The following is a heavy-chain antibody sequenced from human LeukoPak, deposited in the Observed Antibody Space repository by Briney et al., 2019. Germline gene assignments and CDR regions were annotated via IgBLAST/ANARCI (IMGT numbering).Heavy chain of an antibody. J-gene: IGHJ4*02. CDR2: INTNTGNP. CDR3: AKQGPGYCGGTSCYGVDY. D-gene: IGHD2-2*01. V-gene: IGHV7-4-1*02. Sequence: ASVKVSCKASGYTFTSYAMNWVRQAPGQGLEWMGWINTNTGNPTYAQGLTGRFVFSLDTSVSTAYLQISSLRAEDTAVYYCAKQGPGYCGGTSCYGVDYWGQGTLVTVSS. CDR1: GYTFTSYA.